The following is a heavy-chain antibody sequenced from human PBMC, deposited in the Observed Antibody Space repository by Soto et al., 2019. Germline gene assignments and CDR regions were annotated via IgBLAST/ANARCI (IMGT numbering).Heavy chain of an antibody. D-gene: IGHD3-9*01. Sequence: SETLSLTCSVSDDYINCDQFYWRWLRTPPGKGLEWIGSIYYRGNNYYNPSLQTRVTISLDKSKSQFSLKLNSVTAADSAVYFCARLEGLATISYYFDFWGQGALVTVSS. CDR2: IYYRGNN. CDR1: DDYINCDQFY. V-gene: IGHV4-39*01. J-gene: IGHJ4*02. CDR3: ARLEGLATISYYFDF.